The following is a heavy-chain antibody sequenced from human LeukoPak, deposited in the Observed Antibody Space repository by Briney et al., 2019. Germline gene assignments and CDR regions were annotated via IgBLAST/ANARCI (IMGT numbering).Heavy chain of an antibody. J-gene: IGHJ4*02. Sequence: GRSLRLSCAASGFTFSSYAMHWVRQAPGKGLEWVAIISHDGSNKYYADSVKGLFTISRDNSKNTLYLQMNSLRAEDTAVYYCARKNADCDFWSGLSYFDYWGQGTLVTVSS. CDR3: ARKNADCDFWSGLSYFDY. CDR2: ISHDGSNK. D-gene: IGHD3-3*01. CDR1: GFTFSSYA. V-gene: IGHV3-30*04.